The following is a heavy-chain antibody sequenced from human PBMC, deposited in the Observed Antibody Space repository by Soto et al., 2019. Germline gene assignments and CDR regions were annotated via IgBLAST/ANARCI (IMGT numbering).Heavy chain of an antibody. CDR3: ARRAGIAVAVYYYYGMDV. CDR1: GGSISSSNW. Sequence: SETLSLTCAVSGGSISSSNWWSWVRQPPGKGLEWIGEIYHSGSTNYNPSLKSRVTISVEKSKNQFSLKLSSVTAADTAVYYCARRAGIAVAVYYYYGMDVWGQGTTVTVSS. J-gene: IGHJ6*02. CDR2: IYHSGST. V-gene: IGHV4-4*02. D-gene: IGHD6-19*01.